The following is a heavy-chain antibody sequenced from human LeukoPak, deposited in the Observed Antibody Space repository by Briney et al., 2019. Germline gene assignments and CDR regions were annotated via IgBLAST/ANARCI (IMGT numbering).Heavy chain of an antibody. CDR1: GFTSGSYA. J-gene: IGHJ6*02. CDR2: VSGGTGNT. Sequence: GGSLRLFCAASGFTSGSYAMSCVRQAPGKGLEWVSVVSGGTGNTYYADSVKGRFTISRDNSKNTLYLQMNSLRAEDTAVYYCAKLAGSHYSHHYGMDVWGQGTTVTVSS. CDR3: AKLAGSHYSHHYGMDV. D-gene: IGHD6-19*01. V-gene: IGHV3-23*01.